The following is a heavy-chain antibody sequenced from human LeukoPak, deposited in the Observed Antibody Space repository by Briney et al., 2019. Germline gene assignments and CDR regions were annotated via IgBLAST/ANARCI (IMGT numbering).Heavy chain of an antibody. V-gene: IGHV4-38-2*02. CDR1: GYSISSGYY. CDR2: IYHSGST. J-gene: IGHJ4*02. CDR3: AREWGVGYGDYFDY. D-gene: IGHD3-10*01. Sequence: SETLSLTCTVSGYSISSGYYWGWIRQPPGKGLEWIGSIYHSGSTYYNPSLKSRVTISVDTSKNQFSLKLSSVTAADTAVYYCAREWGVGYGDYFDYWGQGTLVTVSS.